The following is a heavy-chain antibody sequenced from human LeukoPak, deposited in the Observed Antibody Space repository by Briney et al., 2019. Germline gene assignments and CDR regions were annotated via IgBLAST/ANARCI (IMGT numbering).Heavy chain of an antibody. CDR1: GGSFSGYY. CDR3: AASRRAYETTVTTWSSIYFDH. CDR2: INHSGAT. D-gene: IGHD4-17*01. J-gene: IGHJ4*02. Sequence: SETLSLTCAVYGGSFSGYYWSWIRQPPGKGLEWIGEINHSGATNYNPSLKSRVTISIDTSKYQFSLKLSSVTAADTAVYYCAASRRAYETTVTTWSSIYFDHWGEGTMVTVSS. V-gene: IGHV4-34*01.